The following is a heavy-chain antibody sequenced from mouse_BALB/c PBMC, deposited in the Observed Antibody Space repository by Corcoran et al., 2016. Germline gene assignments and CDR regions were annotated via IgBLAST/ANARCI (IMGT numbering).Heavy chain of an antibody. CDR2: IDPANGNT. Sequence: EVQLQQSGAELVKPGASVKLSCTASGFNIKDTYMHWVKQRPEQGLEGIGRIDPANGNTKYDPKFQDKATITAETSSNTAYLQLSSLTSEDTAVYYCARWDWYFDVWGAGTTVTVSS. V-gene: IGHV14-3*02. J-gene: IGHJ1*01. CDR1: GFNIKDTY. CDR3: ARWDWYFDV.